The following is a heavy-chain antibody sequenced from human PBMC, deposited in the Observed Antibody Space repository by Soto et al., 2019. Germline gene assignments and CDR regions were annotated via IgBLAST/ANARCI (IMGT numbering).Heavy chain of an antibody. J-gene: IGHJ4*02. V-gene: IGHV4-61*01. D-gene: IGHD6-19*01. CDR2: IYYSGST. CDR3: ARDTLVRVWSSGWYGQTTGFDY. CDR1: GGSVSSGSYY. Sequence: QVQLQESGPGLVKPSETLSLTCTVSGGSVSSGSYYWSWIRQPPGKGLEWIGYIYYSGSTNYNPSLKSRGTISVDTSKNQFSLKLSSVTAADTAVYYCARDTLVRVWSSGWYGQTTGFDYWGQGTLVTVSS.